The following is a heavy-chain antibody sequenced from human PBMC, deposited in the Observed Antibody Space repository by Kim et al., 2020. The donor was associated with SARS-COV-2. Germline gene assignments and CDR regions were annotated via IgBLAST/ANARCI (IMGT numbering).Heavy chain of an antibody. J-gene: IGHJ4*02. CDR1: GYIFTRYD. V-gene: IGHV1-46*01. D-gene: IGHD3-22*01. CDR2: INPSGGST. Sequence: ASVKVSCKASGYIFTRYDMHWVRQAPGQGLEWMGVINPSGGSTTYEKKFQGRVTMTRDTSTSTVYMELSTLKSEDTAVYYCGRAGYYAYSSGPPGFWGQG. CDR3: GRAGYYAYSSGPPGF.